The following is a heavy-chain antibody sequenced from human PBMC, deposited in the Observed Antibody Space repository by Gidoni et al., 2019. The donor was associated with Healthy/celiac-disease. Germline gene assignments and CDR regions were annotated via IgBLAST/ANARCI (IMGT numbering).Heavy chain of an antibody. CDR1: GFTLHSYG. Sequence: QVQLVESGGGVVLTGRSLRLSCAASGFTLHSYGMHWVRQAPGKGLEWVAVIWYDGSNKYYADSVKGRFTISRDNSKNTLYLQMNSLRAEDTAVYYCARSSSGYYYVDPFDYWGQGTLVTVSS. CDR2: IWYDGSNK. CDR3: ARSSSGYYYVDPFDY. V-gene: IGHV3-33*01. J-gene: IGHJ4*02. D-gene: IGHD3-22*01.